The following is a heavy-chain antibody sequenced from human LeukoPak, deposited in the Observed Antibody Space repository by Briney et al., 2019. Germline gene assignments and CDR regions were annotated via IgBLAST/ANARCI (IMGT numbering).Heavy chain of an antibody. D-gene: IGHD2/OR15-2a*01. CDR1: GFTFGSYA. CDR2: IKQDGSEK. Sequence: GGSLRLSCAASGFTFGSYAMSWVRQAPGKGLEWVANIKQDGSEKYYVDSEKGRFTISRDNAKNSLYLQMNSLRAEDTAVYYCARDVGVDYLFDYWGQGTLVTVSS. J-gene: IGHJ4*02. CDR3: ARDVGVDYLFDY. V-gene: IGHV3-7*03.